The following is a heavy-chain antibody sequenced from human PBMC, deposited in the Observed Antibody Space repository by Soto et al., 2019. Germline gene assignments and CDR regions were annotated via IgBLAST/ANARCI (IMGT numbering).Heavy chain of an antibody. CDR3: ARDTYYDFWSGYYPPDY. D-gene: IGHD3-3*01. J-gene: IGHJ4*02. V-gene: IGHV3-7*01. Sequence: GGSLRLSCAASGFTFSSYWMSWVRQAPGKGLEWVANIKQDGSEKYYVDSVKGRFTISRDNAKNSLYLQMNSLRAEDTAVYYCARDTYYDFWSGYYPPDYWGQGTLVTVSS. CDR1: GFTFSSYW. CDR2: IKQDGSEK.